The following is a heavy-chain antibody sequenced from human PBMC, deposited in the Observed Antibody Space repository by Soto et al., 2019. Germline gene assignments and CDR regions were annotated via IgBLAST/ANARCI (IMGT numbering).Heavy chain of an antibody. D-gene: IGHD4-17*01. Sequence: GGSLRLSCAASGFTFSSYGMHWVRQAPGKGLEWVAVISYDGSNKYYADSVKGRFTISRDNSKNTLYLQMNSLRAEDTAVYYCAKDRTTVTTPVWFDPWGQGTLVTVSS. J-gene: IGHJ5*02. CDR3: AKDRTTVTTPVWFDP. V-gene: IGHV3-30*18. CDR2: ISYDGSNK. CDR1: GFTFSSYG.